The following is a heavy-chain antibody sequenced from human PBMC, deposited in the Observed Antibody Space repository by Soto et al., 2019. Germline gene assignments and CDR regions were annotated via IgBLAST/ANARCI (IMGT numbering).Heavy chain of an antibody. CDR1: GGSISSSSYY. CDR2: IYYSGST. V-gene: IGHV4-39*01. J-gene: IGHJ5*02. Sequence: TLSLTCTVSGGSISSSSYYWGWIRQPPGKGLEWIGSIYYSGSTYYNPSLKSRVTISVDTSKNQFSLKLSSVTAADTAVYYCARLLSRYSSGWYAYNWFDPWGQGTLVTVSS. CDR3: ARLLSRYSSGWYAYNWFDP. D-gene: IGHD6-19*01.